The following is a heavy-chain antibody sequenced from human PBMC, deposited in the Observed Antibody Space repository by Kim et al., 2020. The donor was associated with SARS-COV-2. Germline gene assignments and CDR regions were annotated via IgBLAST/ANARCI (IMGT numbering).Heavy chain of an antibody. V-gene: IGHV4-39*07. J-gene: IGHJ4*02. Sequence: TCYSPSPKSRVTISVDTSKNQFSLKLSSVTAADTAVYYCARDSSSCSFDYWGQGTLVTVSS. CDR3: ARDSSSCSFDY. D-gene: IGHD6-13*01. CDR2: T.